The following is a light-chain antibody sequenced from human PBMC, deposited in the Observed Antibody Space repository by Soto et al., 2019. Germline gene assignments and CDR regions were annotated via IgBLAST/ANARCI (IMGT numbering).Light chain of an antibody. Sequence: EIVLTQSPATLSLSPGERATLSCRASQSVSSYLAWYQQKPGQAPRLLIYDASNRATGIPVRFSGSGSGTDFTLTISSLEPEDFAVYYCQQRSDWPITFGQGTRLEIK. CDR1: QSVSSY. CDR3: QQRSDWPIT. CDR2: DAS. J-gene: IGKJ5*01. V-gene: IGKV3-11*01.